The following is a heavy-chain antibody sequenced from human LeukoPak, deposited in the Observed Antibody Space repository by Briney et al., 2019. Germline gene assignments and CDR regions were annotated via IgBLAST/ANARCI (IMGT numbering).Heavy chain of an antibody. J-gene: IGHJ4*02. D-gene: IGHD6-13*01. CDR2: ISGSGGST. V-gene: IGHV3-23*01. CDR1: GFAFSSYV. Sequence: QSGGSLRLSCAASGFAFSSYVMTWVRQAPGKGLEWVSGISGSGGSTYGADSVKGRFTVSRDNSKSTLYLQLNSLRAEDTAVYYCAKVDGVRAAPGRGRVDSWGQGTLVTVSS. CDR3: AKVDGVRAAPGRGRVDS.